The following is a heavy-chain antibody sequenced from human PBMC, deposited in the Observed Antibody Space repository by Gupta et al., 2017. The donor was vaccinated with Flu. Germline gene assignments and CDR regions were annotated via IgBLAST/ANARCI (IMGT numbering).Heavy chain of an antibody. CDR1: GDRVSSTSVA. V-gene: IGHV6-1*01. Sequence: QIQLQQSGPGLVKPSQTLSLTCAISGDRVSSTSVAWNWIRQSPSRGLEWLGRTYQRSKWYNDYAVSVKSRITINPDTSRNQISLQLNSVTPEDTAVYYCARGGRGSSSWYVPFDYWGQGVLVTVSS. CDR3: ARGGRGSSSWYVPFDY. J-gene: IGHJ4*02. D-gene: IGHD6-13*01. CDR2: TYQRSKWYN.